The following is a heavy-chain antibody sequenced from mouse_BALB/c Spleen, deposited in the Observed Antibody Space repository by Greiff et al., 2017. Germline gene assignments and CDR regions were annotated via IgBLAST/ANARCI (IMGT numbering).Heavy chain of an antibody. V-gene: IGHV5-4*02. Sequence: EVTLQESGGGLVKPGGSLKLSCAASGFTFSDYYMYWVRQTPEKRLEWVATISDGGSYTYYPDSVKGRFPISRDNAKNNLYLQMSSLKSEDTAMYYCARGGYYGSKAMDYWGQGTSVTVSS. CDR3: ARGGYYGSKAMDY. J-gene: IGHJ4*01. CDR1: GFTFSDYY. D-gene: IGHD1-1*01. CDR2: ISDGGSYT.